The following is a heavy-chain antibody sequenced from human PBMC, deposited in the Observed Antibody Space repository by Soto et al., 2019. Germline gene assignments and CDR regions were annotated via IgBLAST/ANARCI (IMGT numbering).Heavy chain of an antibody. D-gene: IGHD3-10*01. Sequence: GGSLRLSCTASGFTFGDYAMSWFRQAPGKGLEWVGFIRSKAYGGTTEYAASVKGRFTISRDDSKSIAYLQMNSLKTEDTAVYYCTRELWFGELLYYYYYYMDDWGKGTTVTVSS. CDR3: TRELWFGELLYYYYYYMDD. J-gene: IGHJ6*03. V-gene: IGHV3-49*03. CDR2: IRSKAYGGTT. CDR1: GFTFGDYA.